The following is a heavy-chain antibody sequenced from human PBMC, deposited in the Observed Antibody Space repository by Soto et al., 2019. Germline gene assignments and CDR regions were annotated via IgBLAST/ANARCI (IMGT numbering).Heavy chain of an antibody. Sequence: QLQLQESGPGLVKPSETLSLTCTVSGGSSSRSSYYWGWIRQPPGKGLEWIGTIYYTGTTYYNPSLKSRVTISVDTSKNQFSLKLSSVTGADTAVYFCARRISTSGSGFDPWGQGTLVIVSS. J-gene: IGHJ5*02. CDR3: ARRISTSGSGFDP. CDR2: IYYTGTT. CDR1: GGSSSRSSYY. V-gene: IGHV4-39*01. D-gene: IGHD2-2*01.